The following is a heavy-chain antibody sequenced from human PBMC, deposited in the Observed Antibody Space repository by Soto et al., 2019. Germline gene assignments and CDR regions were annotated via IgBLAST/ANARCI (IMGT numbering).Heavy chain of an antibody. CDR1: GFTFSNYR. J-gene: IGHJ4*02. D-gene: IGHD2-21*01. V-gene: IGHV3-7*01. Sequence: GGSLRLSCAASGFTFSNYRMSWVRQAPGKGLEWVASIKQDGSERNHVDSVKGRFTISRDNSKNSLYLQMDSLRAEDTAVYYCAKNHVSHEFRGQGALVTVSS. CDR3: AKNHVSHEF. CDR2: IKQDGSER.